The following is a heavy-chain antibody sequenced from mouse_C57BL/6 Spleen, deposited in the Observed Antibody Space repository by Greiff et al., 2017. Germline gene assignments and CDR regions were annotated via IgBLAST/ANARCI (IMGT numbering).Heavy chain of an antibody. J-gene: IGHJ4*01. CDR2: IYPRSGNT. CDR3: ARVDGAMDY. CDR1: GYTFTSYG. V-gene: IGHV1-81*01. Sequence: QVQLKQSGAELARPWASVTLSCKASGYTFTSYGISWVKQRTGKGLEWIGEIYPRSGNTYYNEKFKGKATLTADKSSSTAYMELRSLTSEDSAVYFCARVDGAMDYWGQGTSVTVSS.